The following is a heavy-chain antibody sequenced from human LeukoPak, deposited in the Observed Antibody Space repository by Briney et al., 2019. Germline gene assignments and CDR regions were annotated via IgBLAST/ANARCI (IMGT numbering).Heavy chain of an antibody. V-gene: IGHV1-46*01. CDR2: INPSGGST. J-gene: IGHJ4*02. Sequence: ASVKVSCKASGYTFTSYYMHWVRQAPGQGLEWMGIINPSGGSTSYAQKFQGRVTVTRDTSTSTVYMELSSLRSEDTAVYYCARAGADKWELRGGTYFDYWGQGTLVTVSS. D-gene: IGHD1-26*01. CDR1: GYTFTSYY. CDR3: ARAGADKWELRGGTYFDY.